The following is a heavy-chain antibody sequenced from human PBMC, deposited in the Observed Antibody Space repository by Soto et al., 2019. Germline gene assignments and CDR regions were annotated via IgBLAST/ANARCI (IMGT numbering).Heavy chain of an antibody. CDR2: IITAFGTT. D-gene: IGHD5-18*01. J-gene: IGHJ4*02. Sequence: QVQLVQSGPEVKKPGSSVKVSCKASGDTFNSYVITWVRQAPGQGLEWLGGIITAFGTTSYAQNFQDRLTITADEAATTDHMELSSLTFDDKARYSCTRSYGYTFGGSRANWGQGTLVTVTS. V-gene: IGHV1-69*01. CDR3: TRSYGYTFGGSRAN. CDR1: GDTFNSYV.